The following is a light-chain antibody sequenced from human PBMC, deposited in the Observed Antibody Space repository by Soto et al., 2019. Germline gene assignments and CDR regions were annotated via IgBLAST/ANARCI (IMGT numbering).Light chain of an antibody. J-gene: IGKJ1*01. Sequence: DIVMTQSPDSLAVSLGERATIHCKSSQSVFYSSRNKNYLAWYQQKPGQPPKLLISWASSREFVVPDRFSGSGFGTDFTLTISSLQAEDVAIYYCQHYYTTPPTFGQGTKVEI. CDR1: QSVFYSSRNKNY. CDR3: QHYYTTPPT. V-gene: IGKV4-1*01. CDR2: WAS.